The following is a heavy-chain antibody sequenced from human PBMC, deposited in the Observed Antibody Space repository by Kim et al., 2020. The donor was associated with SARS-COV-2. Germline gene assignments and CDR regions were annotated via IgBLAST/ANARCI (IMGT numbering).Heavy chain of an antibody. CDR1: GFTFSNYW. D-gene: IGHD3-22*01. V-gene: IGHV3-74*01. CDR2: IDNDGSNT. J-gene: IGHJ4*02. Sequence: GGSLRLSCEASGFTFSNYWMYWVRQAPGKGLVWVSRIDNDGSNTRYADSVKGRFTISRDNAKNTLYLQMNSLRAEDTAMYYCARGSSGSFDFWGQGTLVTVSS. CDR3: ARGSSGSFDF.